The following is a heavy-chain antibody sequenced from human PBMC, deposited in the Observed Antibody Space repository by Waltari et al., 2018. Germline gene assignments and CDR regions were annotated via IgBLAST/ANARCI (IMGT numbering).Heavy chain of an antibody. CDR2: IIPILGIA. V-gene: IGHV1-69*02. CDR3: ASSRSSTQADY. D-gene: IGHD2-2*01. CDR1: GGTFSGYT. Sequence: QVPLVQSGAEVKEPGAAVRVSCRASGGTFSGYTISWVRQAPGQGLEWMGRIIPILGIANHAPKFQGRVTITADQSTSTAYIELSSLRSEATAAYYCASSRSSTQADYWGQGTLVTVSS. J-gene: IGHJ4*02.